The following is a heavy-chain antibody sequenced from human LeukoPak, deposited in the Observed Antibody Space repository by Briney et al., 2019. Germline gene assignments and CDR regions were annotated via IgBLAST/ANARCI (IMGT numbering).Heavy chain of an antibody. Sequence: ASVKVSCKSSGYTFTTFDINWVRQASGQGLEYMGWMNPKNGNTGYAQKFQGRVAMTRSLSITTSYMELGNLTSEDTAVYYCATAGSLGDYKWGQGSLVTVSS. CDR3: ATAGSLGDYK. V-gene: IGHV1-8*01. CDR2: MNPKNGNT. CDR1: GYTFTTFD. D-gene: IGHD4-17*01. J-gene: IGHJ4*02.